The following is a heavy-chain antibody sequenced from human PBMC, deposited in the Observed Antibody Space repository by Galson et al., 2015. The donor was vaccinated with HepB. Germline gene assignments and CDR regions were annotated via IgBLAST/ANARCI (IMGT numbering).Heavy chain of an antibody. V-gene: IGHV4-39*01. CDR2: IYYSGST. D-gene: IGHD4-17*01. Sequence: ETLSLTCAVSGGSISSSSYYWGWIRQPPGKGLEWIGSIYYSGSTYYNPSLKSRVTISVDTSKNQFSLKLSSVTAADTAVYYCACSHDYGDLNWYFDLWGRGTLVTVSS. J-gene: IGHJ2*01. CDR3: ACSHDYGDLNWYFDL. CDR1: GGSISSSSYY.